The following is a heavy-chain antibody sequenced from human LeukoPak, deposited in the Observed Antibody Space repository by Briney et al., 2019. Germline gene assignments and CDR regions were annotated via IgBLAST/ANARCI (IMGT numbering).Heavy chain of an antibody. CDR2: INPNSGGT. V-gene: IGHV1-2*02. CDR3: ARIVRGYPD. Sequence: ASVKVSCTASGYTFTGYYMRWVRHAPGQGLEWMGWINPNSGGTNYAQKFQGRVTMTRDTSISTDYMELSRLRSDDTAVYYCARIVRGYPDWGQGTLVTVSS. J-gene: IGHJ4*02. D-gene: IGHD3-22*01. CDR1: GYTFTGYY.